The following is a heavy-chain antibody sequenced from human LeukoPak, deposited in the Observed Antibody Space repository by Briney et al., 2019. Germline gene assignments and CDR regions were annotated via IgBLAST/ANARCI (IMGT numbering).Heavy chain of an antibody. D-gene: IGHD3-22*01. CDR2: MNPNSGNT. J-gene: IGHJ4*02. V-gene: IGHV1-8*01. CDR3: ARSQTPYYHDDSGYYTFAY. Sequence: ASVKVSCKASGYTFTSYDINWVRQATGQGLEWMGWMNPNSGNTGYAQKFQGRVTMTRNTSISTAYMELSSLRSEDTAVYYCARSQTPYYHDDSGYYTFAYWGQGTLVTVSS. CDR1: GYTFTSYD.